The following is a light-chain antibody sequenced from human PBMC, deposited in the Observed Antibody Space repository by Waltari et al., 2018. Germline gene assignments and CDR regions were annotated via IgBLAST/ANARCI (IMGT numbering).Light chain of an antibody. Sequence: DIQMTQSPSSLSASVGDRVIITCRASQRINRNLNWYQQKPGKAPKLLIYSASSLQTGVPSRFSGSGSGTDFTLTISSLQPEDFAAYSCQQNYSSPWTFGQGTKVEIK. CDR1: QRINRN. V-gene: IGKV1-39*01. CDR2: SAS. J-gene: IGKJ1*01. CDR3: QQNYSSPWT.